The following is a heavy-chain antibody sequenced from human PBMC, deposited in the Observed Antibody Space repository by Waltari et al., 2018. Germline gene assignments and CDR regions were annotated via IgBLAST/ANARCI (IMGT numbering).Heavy chain of an antibody. CDR1: GFSFSNYE. Sequence: VESGGSLRLSCSASGFSFSNYEVHWVRQAPGTGFESVSGYVGNGDDTYYADSVKGRFSISRDMSRRMFFLQMSSLRFEDTAVYYCTREDQGQPGGYWGQGTLVTVSS. J-gene: IGHJ4*02. CDR2: YVGNGDDT. CDR3: TREDQGQPGGY. V-gene: IGHV3-64*04. D-gene: IGHD2-2*01.